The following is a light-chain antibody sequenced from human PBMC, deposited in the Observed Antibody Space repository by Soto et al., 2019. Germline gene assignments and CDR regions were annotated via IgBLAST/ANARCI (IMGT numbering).Light chain of an antibody. V-gene: IGKV1-39*01. CDR2: VAS. J-gene: IGKJ5*01. Sequence: DIQMTQSPSSLSASVGDRVTITCRASQSINNLLHWFQQKPGEAPKLLIYVASSLQSGVPSRFSGSGSGTDFTLTISNLQPEDFATYYCHQGYNLPLTFGQGTRLETK. CDR1: QSINNL. CDR3: HQGYNLPLT.